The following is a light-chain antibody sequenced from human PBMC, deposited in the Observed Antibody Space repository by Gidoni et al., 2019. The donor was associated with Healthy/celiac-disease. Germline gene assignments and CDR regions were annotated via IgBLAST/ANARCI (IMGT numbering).Light chain of an antibody. CDR3: QQYYSTPQT. CDR1: QSVLYSSNNKNY. J-gene: IGKJ1*01. CDR2: WAS. Sequence: DIVMTQSPDSLAVSLGERATTTCKSSQSVLYSSNNKNYLAWYQQKTGQPPKLLIYWASTRESGVPDRFSGSGSGTDFTRTISSLQAEDGAVYYCQQYYSTPQTFGQGTKVEIK. V-gene: IGKV4-1*01.